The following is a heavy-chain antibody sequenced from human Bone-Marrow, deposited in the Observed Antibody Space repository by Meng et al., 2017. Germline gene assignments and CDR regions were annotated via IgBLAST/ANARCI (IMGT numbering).Heavy chain of an antibody. J-gene: IGHJ6*02. CDR3: ARDRTSSWYLKIYYYYYGMDV. CDR2: FDPEDGET. CDR1: GYTLTELS. Sequence: SVKVSCKVSGYTLTELSMHCVRQAPGKGLEWMGGFDPEDGETIYAQKFQGRVTMTEETSTDTAYMELSSLRTEDTAVYYCARDRTSSWYLKIYYYYYGMDVWGQGNTVTVSS. D-gene: IGHD6-13*01. V-gene: IGHV1-24*01.